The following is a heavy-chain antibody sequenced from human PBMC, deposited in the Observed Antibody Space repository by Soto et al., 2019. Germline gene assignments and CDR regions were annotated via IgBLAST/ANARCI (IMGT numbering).Heavy chain of an antibody. D-gene: IGHD3-10*01. J-gene: IGHJ5*02. CDR2: IYYSGST. Sequence: SETLSLTCTVSGGSISSGGYYWSWIRQHPGKGLEWIGYIYYSGSTYYNPSLKSRVTISVDTSKNQFSLKLTSVTAADTAVYYCATSYGTAWYNTWGQGTQLTVSS. V-gene: IGHV4-31*03. CDR1: GGSISSGGYY. CDR3: ATSYGTAWYNT.